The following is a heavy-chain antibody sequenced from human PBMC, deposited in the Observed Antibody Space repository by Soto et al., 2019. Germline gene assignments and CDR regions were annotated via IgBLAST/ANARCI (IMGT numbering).Heavy chain of an antibody. Sequence: QVHLVQSGAEVKKPGASVKVSCKASGYTFTSYGITWVRQAPGQGLEWMGWISAHNGNTDDAQKLQARVIVTRDTSTSTAYMELRSLRSDDTAVYYCARGRYGDYWGQGALVTVSS. CDR2: ISAHNGNT. CDR1: GYTFTSYG. D-gene: IGHD1-1*01. J-gene: IGHJ4*02. V-gene: IGHV1-18*01. CDR3: ARGRYGDY.